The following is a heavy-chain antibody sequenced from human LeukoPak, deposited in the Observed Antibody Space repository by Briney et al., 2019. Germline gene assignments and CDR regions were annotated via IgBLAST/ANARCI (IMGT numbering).Heavy chain of an antibody. V-gene: IGHV2-5*01. CDR3: AHSCSGGSCYDY. CDR1: GFSLTASGVG. J-gene: IGHJ4*02. CDR2: IYRNDDK. D-gene: IGHD2-15*01. Sequence: SGPTLVKPTQTLTLTCTFSGFSLTASGVGVGWIRQPPGKALEWLALIYRNDDKRYSPSLKSRLTITNDTSKNQVVLTMTNMDPVDTATYYCAHSCSGGSCYDYWGQGTLVTVSS.